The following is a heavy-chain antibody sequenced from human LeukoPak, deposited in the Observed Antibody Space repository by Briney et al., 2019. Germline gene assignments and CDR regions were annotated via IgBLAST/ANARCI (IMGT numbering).Heavy chain of an antibody. CDR1: GYTLTNYF. D-gene: IGHD6-19*01. CDR2: IYPSGGGT. V-gene: IGHV1-46*01. CDR3: ARDGSGWQFDF. Sequence: ASVKVSCKASGYTLTNYFMHWVRQAPGQGLEWMGIIYPSGGGTRYAQKFQGRVTMTRDTSTTTVYMELSSLRSEDTAVYYCARDGSGWQFDFWGQGTLVTVFS. J-gene: IGHJ4*02.